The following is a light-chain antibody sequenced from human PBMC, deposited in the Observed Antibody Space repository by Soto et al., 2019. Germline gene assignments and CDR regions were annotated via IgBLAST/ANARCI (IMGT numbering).Light chain of an antibody. CDR3: HQRSNWQRFS. Sequence: EIVLTQSPATLSLYPGERATLSCRASQSVSSYLAWYQLKPGQAPRLLIYDASNRATGILTRFSGSGSGTDSTLTTSILEPEDFAGYYGHQRSNWQRFSFGPGTKVDIK. V-gene: IGKV3-11*01. J-gene: IGKJ3*01. CDR2: DAS. CDR1: QSVSSY.